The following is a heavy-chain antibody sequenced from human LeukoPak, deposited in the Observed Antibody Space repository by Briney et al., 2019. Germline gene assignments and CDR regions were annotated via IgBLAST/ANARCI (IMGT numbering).Heavy chain of an antibody. V-gene: IGHV7-4-1*02. CDR3: ARASFYPAYGDADGWFDP. Sequence: GASVKVSCKASGGTFNIYAITWVRQAPGQGLEWMGWINTNTGNPTYAQGFTGRFVFSLDTSVSTAYLQISSLKAEDTAVYYCARASFYPAYGDADGWFDPWGQGTLVTVSS. CDR2: INTNTGNP. CDR1: GGTFNIYA. J-gene: IGHJ5*02. D-gene: IGHD4-17*01.